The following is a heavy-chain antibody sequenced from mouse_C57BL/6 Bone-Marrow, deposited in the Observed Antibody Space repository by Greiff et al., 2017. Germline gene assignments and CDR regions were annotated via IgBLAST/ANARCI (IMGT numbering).Heavy chain of an antibody. CDR1: GFTFSSYT. J-gene: IGHJ4*01. V-gene: IGHV5-9*01. CDR3: ARHRDSSGPYYYAMDY. Sequence: EVKLVESGGGLVKPGGSLKLSCAASGFTFSSYTMSWVRQTPEKRLEWVATISGGGGNTYYPDSVKGRFTISRDNAKNTLYLQMSSLRSEDTALYYCARHRDSSGPYYYAMDYWGQGTSVTVSS. D-gene: IGHD3-2*02. CDR2: ISGGGGNT.